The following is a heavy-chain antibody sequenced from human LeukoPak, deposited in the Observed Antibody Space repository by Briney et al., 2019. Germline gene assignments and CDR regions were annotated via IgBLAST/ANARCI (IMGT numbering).Heavy chain of an antibody. V-gene: IGHV4-4*02. J-gene: IGHJ4*02. CDR3: ARLWSYYDSSGYYRFDY. CDR1: GGSISSSNW. CDR2: IYHSGST. Sequence: SETLSLTCAVSGGSISSSNWWSWVRQPPGKGLEWIGEIYHSGSTNYNPSLKSRVTISVDKSKNQFSLKLSSVTAADTAVYYCARLWSYYDSSGYYRFDYWGQGTLVTVSS. D-gene: IGHD3-22*01.